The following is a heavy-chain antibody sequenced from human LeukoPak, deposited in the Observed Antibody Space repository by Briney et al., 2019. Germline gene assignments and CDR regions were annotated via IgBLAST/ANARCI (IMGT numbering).Heavy chain of an antibody. CDR1: GFTFSSYS. CDR3: ARAPRGYSYLDY. Sequence: PGGSLRLSCAASGFTFSSYSMNWVRQAPGKGLEWVSSISSSSSYIYYADSVKGRFTISRDNAKNSLYLQMNSLRAEDTAVYYCARAPRGYSYLDYWGQGTLVTVSS. D-gene: IGHD5-18*01. J-gene: IGHJ4*02. V-gene: IGHV3-21*01. CDR2: ISSSSSYI.